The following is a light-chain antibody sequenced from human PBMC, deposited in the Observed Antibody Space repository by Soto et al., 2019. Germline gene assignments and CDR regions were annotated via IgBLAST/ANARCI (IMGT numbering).Light chain of an antibody. Sequence: QSALTQPASVSGSPGQSITISCTGTSSDVGAYNSVSWYQQHPGKAPKLMIYEVSNRPSGVSNRFSGSKSGNTASLTISGLQAEDEADHYCSSYTSSSTPCVFGTGTKLTVL. CDR2: EVS. J-gene: IGLJ1*01. CDR3: SSYTSSSTPCV. CDR1: SSDVGAYNS. V-gene: IGLV2-14*01.